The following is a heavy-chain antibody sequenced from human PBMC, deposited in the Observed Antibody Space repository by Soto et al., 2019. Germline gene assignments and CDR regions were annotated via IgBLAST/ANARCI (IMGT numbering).Heavy chain of an antibody. V-gene: IGHV5-10-1*01. J-gene: IGHJ4*02. D-gene: IGHD3-10*01. CDR1: GYSFTSSW. Sequence: DSLKISCKGSGYSFTSSWISWVRQMPGKGLEWMGRIDPSDSYTNYSPSFQGHVTISADKSISTAYLQWSSLKASDTAMYYCARLRVGFGDLLTYWGQGTLVTGSS. CDR3: ARLRVGFGDLLTY. CDR2: IDPSDSYT.